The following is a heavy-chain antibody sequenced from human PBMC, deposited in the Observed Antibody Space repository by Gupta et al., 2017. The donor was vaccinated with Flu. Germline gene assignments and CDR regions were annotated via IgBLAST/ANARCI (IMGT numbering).Heavy chain of an antibody. CDR3: ARDSGGFYIDY. V-gene: IGHV1-18*01. D-gene: IGHD1-26*01. J-gene: IGHJ4*02. CDR2: ISPYNGNT. Sequence: MGWISPYNGNTVYAQKFQDRVTLTTDTTDTSTTTFYMELRNLRSDDTAVVYCARDSGGFYIDYWGQGTLITVSS.